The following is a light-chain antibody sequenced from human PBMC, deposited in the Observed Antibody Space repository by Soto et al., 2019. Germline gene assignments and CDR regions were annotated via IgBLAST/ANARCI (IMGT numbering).Light chain of an antibody. V-gene: IGKV1-5*03. CDR2: KAS. Sequence: DIQMTRSRSTLSASVGDRVTITCRASQSISRWLAWYQQKPGKAPNILIYKASSLESGVPSRFSGSGSGTEFTLTICSMKSEDFAVYYCQQYNNRPTFGQGTKVDIK. CDR3: QQYNNRPT. CDR1: QSISRW. J-gene: IGKJ1*01.